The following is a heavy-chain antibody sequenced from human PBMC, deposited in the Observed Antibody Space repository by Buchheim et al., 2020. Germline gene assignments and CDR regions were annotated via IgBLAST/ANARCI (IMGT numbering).Heavy chain of an antibody. CDR1: GGSISSTIHY. V-gene: IGHV4-39*07. J-gene: IGHJ5*02. CDR3: ARGRRAAAARGRNWFDP. Sequence: QLQLQESGPGLVKPSETLSLTCTVSGGSISSTIHYWGWIRQPPGKGLEWIGSIFYSGNTYYNPSLKSQITISVDTSKNQFSLKLSSVTAADTAVYYCARGRRAAAARGRNWFDPWGQGTL. CDR2: IFYSGNT. D-gene: IGHD6-13*01.